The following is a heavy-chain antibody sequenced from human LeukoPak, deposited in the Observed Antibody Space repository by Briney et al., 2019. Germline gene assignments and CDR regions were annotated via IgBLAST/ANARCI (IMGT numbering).Heavy chain of an antibody. CDR1: GLTFSRYW. D-gene: IGHD2/OR15-2a*01. Sequence: GGSLRLSCAASGLTFSRYWRSWVRQAPGKGLEWVANIKEDGSEKNYVDSVKGRFTISRDNAKNSLYLQMNSLRAEDTAVYYCARGGGRHVEYWGQGNLVTVSS. CDR2: IKEDGSEK. J-gene: IGHJ4*02. CDR3: ARGGGRHVEY. V-gene: IGHV3-7*05.